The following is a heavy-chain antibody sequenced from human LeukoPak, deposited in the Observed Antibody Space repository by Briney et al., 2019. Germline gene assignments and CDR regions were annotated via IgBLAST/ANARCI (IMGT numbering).Heavy chain of an antibody. CDR3: ARGRGMGITIFGVVPYFDY. D-gene: IGHD3-3*01. CDR2: INHSGST. V-gene: IGHV4-34*01. Sequence: PSETLSLTCAVYGGSFSGYYWSWIRQPPGKGLEWIGEINHSGSTNYDPSLKSRVTLSVDTSKNQFSLKLSSVTAADTAVYYCARGRGMGITIFGVVPYFDYWGQGTLVTVSS. J-gene: IGHJ4*02. CDR1: GGSFSGYY.